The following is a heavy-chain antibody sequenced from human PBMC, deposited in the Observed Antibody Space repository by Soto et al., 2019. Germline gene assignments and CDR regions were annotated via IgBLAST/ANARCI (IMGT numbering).Heavy chain of an antibody. D-gene: IGHD6-25*01. V-gene: IGHV1-2*02. J-gene: IGHJ6*02. CDR1: GYHFTGYY. CDR3: ARRPMWRSQRIKDYGMDV. Sequence: QVQLVQSGAEVKKPRASVKVSCKASGYHFTGYYMHWVRQAPGQGPEWMGWVNPNNGETHYVQKFQGRVTMTGDTSISTSYMELTRLASDDTDLYYCARRPMWRSQRIKDYGMDVWGHGDTVTVSS. CDR2: VNPNNGET.